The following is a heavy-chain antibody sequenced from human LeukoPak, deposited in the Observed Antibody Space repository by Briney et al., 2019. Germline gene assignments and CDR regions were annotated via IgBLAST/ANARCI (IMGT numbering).Heavy chain of an antibody. CDR2: TYYRSKWYN. Sequence: SQTLSLTCAISGDSVSSNSAAWNWIRQSPSRGLEWLGRTYYRSKWYNDYAVSVKSRITINPDTSKNQFSLQLNSVTPEDTAVYYCARAAVYDFWSGYHYYYYMDVWGKGTTVTVSS. J-gene: IGHJ6*03. V-gene: IGHV6-1*01. CDR3: ARAAVYDFWSGYHYYYYMDV. D-gene: IGHD3-3*01. CDR1: GDSVSSNSAA.